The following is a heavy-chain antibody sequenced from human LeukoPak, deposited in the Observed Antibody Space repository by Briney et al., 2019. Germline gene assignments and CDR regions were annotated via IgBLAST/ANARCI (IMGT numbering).Heavy chain of an antibody. V-gene: IGHV4-61*02. CDR3: ARGAYRVPAATRGDYFDY. D-gene: IGHD2-2*01. CDR1: GGSISSGSYY. CDR2: IFTSGST. Sequence: SETLSLTCTVSGGSISSGSYYWSWIRQPAGKGLEWIGRIFTSGSTNYNPSLKSRVTISVDTSKNQFSLKLSSVTAADTAVYYCARGAYRVPAATRGDYFDYWGQGTLVTVSS. J-gene: IGHJ4*02.